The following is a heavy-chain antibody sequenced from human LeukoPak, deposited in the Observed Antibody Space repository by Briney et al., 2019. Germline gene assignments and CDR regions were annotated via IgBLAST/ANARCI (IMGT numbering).Heavy chain of an antibody. Sequence: KPSETLSVTCTVSGGSISSSSYYWGWIRQPPGKGLEWIGSIYYSGSTYYNPSLKIRVTISVDTSKNQFSLKLSSVTAADTAVYYCARLLRVTAAAKGYFDYWGQGTLVTVSS. D-gene: IGHD6-13*01. CDR1: GGSISSSSYY. CDR3: ARLLRVTAAAKGYFDY. V-gene: IGHV4-39*01. CDR2: IYYSGST. J-gene: IGHJ4*02.